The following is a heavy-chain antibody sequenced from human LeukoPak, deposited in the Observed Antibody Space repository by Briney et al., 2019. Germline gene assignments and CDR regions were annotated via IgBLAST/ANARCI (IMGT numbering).Heavy chain of an antibody. CDR3: ARDLFVGDENDFWSGYWAP. V-gene: IGHV1-2*02. D-gene: IGHD3-3*01. CDR1: GYTFTSYD. Sequence: VASVKVSCKASGYTFTSYDINWVRQAPGQGLEWMGWINPNSGGTNYAQKFQGRVTMTRDTSISTAYMELSRLRSDDTAVYYCARDLFVGDENDFWSGYWAPWGQGTLVTVSS. CDR2: INPNSGGT. J-gene: IGHJ5*02.